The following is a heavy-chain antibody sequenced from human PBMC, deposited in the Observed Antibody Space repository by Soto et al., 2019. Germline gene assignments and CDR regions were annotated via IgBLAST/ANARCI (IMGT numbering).Heavy chain of an antibody. J-gene: IGHJ4*02. V-gene: IGHV3-9*01. CDR1: GFTFDDYA. Sequence: GGSLRLSCAASGFTFDDYAMHWVRQAPGKGLEWVSGISWNSGSIGYADSVKGRFTISRDNAKNSLYLQMNSLRAEDTALYYCAKVGLRYSSSWPVLSRGYFDYWGQGTLVTVSS. CDR3: AKVGLRYSSSWPVLSRGYFDY. CDR2: ISWNSGSI. D-gene: IGHD6-13*01.